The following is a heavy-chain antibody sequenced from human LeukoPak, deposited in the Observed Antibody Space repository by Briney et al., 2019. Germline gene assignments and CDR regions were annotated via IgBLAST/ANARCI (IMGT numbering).Heavy chain of an antibody. CDR1: SGSISTSNYY. V-gene: IGHV4-39*07. CDR2: IFYSGST. J-gene: IGHJ3*02. Sequence: SETLSLTCTASSGSISTSNYYWGWVRQPPGKALEWIGNIFYSGSTYYSPSLKSRVTISLDTSRNQFSLKLNSVTAADTAVYYCARDHDGSGSSYQDAFDIWGQGTMVTVSS. CDR3: ARDHDGSGSSYQDAFDI. D-gene: IGHD3-10*01.